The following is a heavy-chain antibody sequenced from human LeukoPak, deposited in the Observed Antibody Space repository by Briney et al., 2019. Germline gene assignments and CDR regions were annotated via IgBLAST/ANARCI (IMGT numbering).Heavy chain of an antibody. D-gene: IGHD4-23*01. J-gene: IGHJ4*02. V-gene: IGHV3-23*01. CDR1: GFTFSNYA. CDR2: ISGSGGST. CDR3: ARDYGGSSPFDY. Sequence: GGSLRLSCAASGFTFSNYAMNWVRQAPGKGLEWVSGISGSGGSTYYADSVKGRFTISRDNSKKTLYLQMNSLRAEDTAVYYCARDYGGSSPFDYWGQGTLVTVSS.